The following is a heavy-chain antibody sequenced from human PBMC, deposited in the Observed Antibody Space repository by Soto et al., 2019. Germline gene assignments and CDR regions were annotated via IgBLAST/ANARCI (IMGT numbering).Heavy chain of an antibody. CDR3: ARGEFSPSSITYGILTGRQGYYGMDV. CDR1: GFTFSSYS. D-gene: IGHD3-9*01. J-gene: IGHJ6*02. V-gene: IGHV3-21*01. CDR2: ISRSSSYI. Sequence: GESLKISCAASGFTFSSYSMNWVRQAPGKGLEWVSSISRSSSYIYYADSVKGRFTISRDNAKNSLYLQMNSLRAEDTAVYYCARGEFSPSSITYGILTGRQGYYGMDVWGQGTTVTVSS.